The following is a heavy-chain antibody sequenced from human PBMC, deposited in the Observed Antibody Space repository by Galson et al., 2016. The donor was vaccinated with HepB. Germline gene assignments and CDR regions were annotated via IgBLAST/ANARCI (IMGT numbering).Heavy chain of an antibody. CDR1: GYIFVDFW. D-gene: IGHD3-3*01. J-gene: IGHJ3*02. CDR3: ARPVVGGGYYPHAFDI. V-gene: IGHV5-51*01. CDR2: VYPGDSDT. Sequence: QSGAEVKKPGESLRISCEGSGYIFVDFWIAWVRQMPGKGLELMGIVYPGDSDTRYSRSFQGQVTISADKSIKTAYQQWNSLKASDTAMYYCARPVVGGGYYPHAFDIWGPGTMVTVSS.